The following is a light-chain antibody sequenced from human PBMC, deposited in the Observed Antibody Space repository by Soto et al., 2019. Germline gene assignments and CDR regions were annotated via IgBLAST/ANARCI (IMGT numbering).Light chain of an antibody. CDR1: SSDVGGYDY. CDR3: SSFAGGGNPVL. CDR2: EVT. Sequence: QSALTQPPSASGSLGQSVTISCTGTSSDVGGYDYVSWHQQHPGKAPKVMIYEVTHRPPGVPDRFSGSKSGNTASLTVSGLQAEDEADYYCSSFAGGGNPVLLGGGTKLTVL. V-gene: IGLV2-8*01. J-gene: IGLJ2*01.